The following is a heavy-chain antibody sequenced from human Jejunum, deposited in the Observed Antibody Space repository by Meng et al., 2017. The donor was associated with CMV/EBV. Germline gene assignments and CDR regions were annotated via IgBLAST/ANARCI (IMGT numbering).Heavy chain of an antibody. Sequence: YAMHWVRQAPGKGLEWVAVISHDGSNKYYTDSVKGRFTISRDNSKNTLYLQLNSLRAEDTAMYYCARFSPGHYDFLTGYHKIPYLDYWGQGTLVTVSS. D-gene: IGHD3-9*01. CDR3: ARFSPGHYDFLTGYHKIPYLDY. J-gene: IGHJ4*02. CDR1: YA. V-gene: IGHV3-30*04. CDR2: ISHDGSNK.